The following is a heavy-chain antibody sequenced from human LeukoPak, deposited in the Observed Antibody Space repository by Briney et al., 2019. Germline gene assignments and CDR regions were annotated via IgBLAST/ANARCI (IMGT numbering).Heavy chain of an antibody. D-gene: IGHD6-19*01. CDR3: AKDGVWQSYYFDY. CDR1: GFTFSTYA. Sequence: PGGSLRLSCAASGFTFSTYAMSWVRQAPGKGLEWVSSISDSSGHTYYADSVRGRFTISRDNSKNTVFLQMNSLRAEDTAIYYCAKDGVWQSYYFDYWGQGTLVIVSS. CDR2: ISDSSGHT. J-gene: IGHJ4*02. V-gene: IGHV3-23*01.